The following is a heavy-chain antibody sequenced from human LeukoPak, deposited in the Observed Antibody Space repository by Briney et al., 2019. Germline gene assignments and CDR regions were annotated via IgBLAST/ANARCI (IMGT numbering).Heavy chain of an antibody. CDR3: ARYYADINGYYYYYDY. J-gene: IGHJ4*02. CDR2: SARSGST. V-gene: IGHV4-59*01. CDR1: GASISSYY. Sequence: SETLSLTCTVSGASISSYYWSWIRQPPGKGLEWIGFSARSGSTSYNPSLKSRVTISVDRSMNHFSLMLTSVTAADTAVYYCARYYADINGYYYYYDYWGQGTLVTVSS. D-gene: IGHD3-22*01.